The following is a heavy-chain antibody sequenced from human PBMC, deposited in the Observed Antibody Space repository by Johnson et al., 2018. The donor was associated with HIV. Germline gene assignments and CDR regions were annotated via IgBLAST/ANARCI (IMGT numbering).Heavy chain of an antibody. CDR3: AKALRGHSSSSFDAFDI. V-gene: IGHV3-23*04. Sequence: DVQVVESGGGLVHPGGSLRLSCAASGFTFINSAMTWVRQAPGKGLEWVSAISGSGGSTYYADSVKGRFTISRDNSKNTLYLKMNSLRAEDTAVYYCAKALRGHSSSSFDAFDIWGQGTMVTVSS. CDR1: GFTFINSA. J-gene: IGHJ3*02. D-gene: IGHD6-6*01. CDR2: ISGSGGST.